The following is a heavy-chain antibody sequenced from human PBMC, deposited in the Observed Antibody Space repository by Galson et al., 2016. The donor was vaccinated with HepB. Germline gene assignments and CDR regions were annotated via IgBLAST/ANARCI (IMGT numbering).Heavy chain of an antibody. V-gene: IGHV3-23*01. Sequence: SLRLSCAASGFSFSSSGMSWVSQAPGRGLEGGSGITYNGGATHYANFVKGRFTISRDNSKNTLYLYMNNLTAGDTAIYYCGKHGGFDYWGQGALVTVSS. CDR2: ITYNGGAT. D-gene: IGHD5-24*01. CDR3: GKHGGFDY. CDR1: GFSFSSSG. J-gene: IGHJ4*02.